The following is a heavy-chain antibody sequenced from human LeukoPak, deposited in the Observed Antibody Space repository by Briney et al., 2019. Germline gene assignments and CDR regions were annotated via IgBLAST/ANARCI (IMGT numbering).Heavy chain of an antibody. D-gene: IGHD3-22*01. CDR2: IYHSGST. CDR3: ARVMSDYYDSSGYYYFDY. Sequence: SQTLSLTCAVSGGSISSGGYSWSWIRQPPGTGLEWIGYIYHSGSTYYNPSLKSRVTISVDRSKNQFSLKLSSVTAADTAVYYCARVMSDYYDSSGYYYFDYWGQGTLVTVSS. V-gene: IGHV4-30-2*01. J-gene: IGHJ4*02. CDR1: GGSISSGGYS.